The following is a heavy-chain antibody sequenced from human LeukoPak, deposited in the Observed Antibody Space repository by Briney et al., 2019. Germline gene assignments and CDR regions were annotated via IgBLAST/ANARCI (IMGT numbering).Heavy chain of an antibody. V-gene: IGHV3-30*04. CDR2: IAYDGSNK. CDR1: GFTFRSYD. D-gene: IGHD5-12*01. Sequence: GGSLRLSCGGTGFTFRSYDMHWVSQAPGKGLEWVAGIAYDGSNKDHADAVKGRFTISRDNSKNSLYLQMNSLRAEDTAVYYCAKGGLLVASFDYWGQGTLVTVSS. J-gene: IGHJ4*02. CDR3: AKGGLLVASFDY.